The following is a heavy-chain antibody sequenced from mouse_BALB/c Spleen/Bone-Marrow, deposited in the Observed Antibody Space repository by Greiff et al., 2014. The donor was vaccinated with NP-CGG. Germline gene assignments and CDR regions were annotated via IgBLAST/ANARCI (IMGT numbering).Heavy chain of an antibody. V-gene: IGHV4-1*02. D-gene: IGHD1-1*01. CDR1: GFDFSSYW. CDR3: ARLNYYGNLFV. CDR2: INPDSSTI. J-gene: IGHJ1*01. Sequence: ESGGGLVHPGGSLKLSCAASGFDFSSYWMSWVRQAPGKGLEWIGEINPDSSTINYTPSLKDKLIISRDNAKNTLYLQMSKVRSEDTALYYCARLNYYGNLFVWGAGTTVTVSS.